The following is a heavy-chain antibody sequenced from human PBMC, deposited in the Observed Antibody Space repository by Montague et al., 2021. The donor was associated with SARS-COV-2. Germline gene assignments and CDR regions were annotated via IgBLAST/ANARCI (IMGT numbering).Heavy chain of an antibody. V-gene: IGHV4-34*01. Sequence: SETLSLTCAVYGGSFSGYYWSWIRQPPGKGLEWIGEINHSGSTNYNPSLKSRVTISVDTSKNQFSLKLSSVTAADTAVYYCARDGLSRFEIVIGTRHSYYWLDVWGQGTTVTVSS. CDR3: ARDGLSRFEIVIGTRHSYYWLDV. J-gene: IGHJ6*02. CDR1: GGSFSGYY. CDR2: INHSGST. D-gene: IGHD2-21*01.